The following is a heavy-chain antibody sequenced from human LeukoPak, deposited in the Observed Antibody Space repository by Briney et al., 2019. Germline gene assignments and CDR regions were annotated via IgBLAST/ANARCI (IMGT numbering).Heavy chain of an antibody. CDR3: ARPYSSGWYGDFDY. CDR1: GFTFSSYS. V-gene: IGHV3-30*03. J-gene: IGHJ4*02. Sequence: GGSLRLSCAASGFTFSSYSMNWVRQAPGKGLEWVAVISYDRSNIYYADSVKGRFTISRDNSKNTLYLQMNSLRAEDTAVYYCARPYSSGWYGDFDYWGQGTLVTVSS. D-gene: IGHD6-19*01. CDR2: ISYDRSNI.